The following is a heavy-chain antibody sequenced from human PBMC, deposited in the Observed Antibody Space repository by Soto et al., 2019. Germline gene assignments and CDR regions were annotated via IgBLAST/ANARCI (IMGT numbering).Heavy chain of an antibody. V-gene: IGHV3-7*01. CDR3: ARGRSDDYFDY. J-gene: IGHJ4*02. CDR2: IKQDGSEK. Sequence: GGSLRLSCAASGFTFSGYYMTWVRQSPGRGLEWVGNIKQDGSEKYYVDSLKGXXXXXXXXXXXXXXXXXXXXXXEDXXXYYCARGRSDDYFDYWGQGTLVTVSS. D-gene: IGHD3-10*01. CDR1: GFTFSGYY.